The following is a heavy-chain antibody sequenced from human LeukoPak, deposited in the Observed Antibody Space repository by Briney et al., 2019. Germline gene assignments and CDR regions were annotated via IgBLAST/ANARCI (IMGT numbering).Heavy chain of an antibody. V-gene: IGHV3-23*01. J-gene: IGHJ4*02. Sequence: GGSLRLSCAASGFTFSSYGMHWVRQAPGKGLEWVSAISGSGGSTYYADSVKGRFTISRDNSKNTLYLQMNSLRAEDTAVYYCAKGWTAMVPWCLDYWGQGTLVTVSS. CDR1: GFTFSSYG. CDR3: AKGWTAMVPWCLDY. CDR2: ISGSGGST. D-gene: IGHD5-18*01.